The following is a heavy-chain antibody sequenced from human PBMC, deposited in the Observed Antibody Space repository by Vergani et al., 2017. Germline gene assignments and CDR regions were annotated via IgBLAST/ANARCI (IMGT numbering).Heavy chain of an antibody. CDR1: NDSVSNTFYY. V-gene: IGHV4-30-4*08. CDR3: ARQKDYCMDV. CDR2: IYYSGTT. Sequence: QVQLQESGPGLVKAPETLSLTCTVSNDSVSNTFYYWGWIRQTPGKGLEWIGYIYYSGTTYYNPSLESRLTISLDTSENHLSLKLTSVTAADTAVYYCARQKDYCMDVWGKGAKVTVS. J-gene: IGHJ6*03.